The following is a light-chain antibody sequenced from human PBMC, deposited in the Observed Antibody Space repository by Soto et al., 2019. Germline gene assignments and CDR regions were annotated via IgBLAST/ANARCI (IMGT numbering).Light chain of an antibody. CDR2: GAS. CDR1: QSVSSSY. J-gene: IGKJ1*01. CDR3: QQYGSSPLT. V-gene: IGKV3-20*01. Sequence: EIVLTQSPGTLSLSPGERAKLSCRASQSVSSSYLAWYQQKPGQAPRLLIYGASSRATGIPDRFSGSGPGTDFTLTISRLEPEDFAVYYCQQYGSSPLTFGQGTKVDIK.